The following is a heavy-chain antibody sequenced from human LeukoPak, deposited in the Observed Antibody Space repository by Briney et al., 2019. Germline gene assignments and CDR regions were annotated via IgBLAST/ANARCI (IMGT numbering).Heavy chain of an antibody. CDR3: AREPDRRLATYYFDY. CDR1: GGSISNYY. Sequence: SETLSLTCTGPGGSISNYYWSWIRQPAGKGLEWIRRIYTSGSTNYNPSLKSRVTMSIDTSKNQFSLKLSSVTAADTAVYYCAREPDRRLATYYFDYWGQGTLVTVSS. CDR2: IYTSGST. V-gene: IGHV4-4*07. D-gene: IGHD6-19*01. J-gene: IGHJ4*02.